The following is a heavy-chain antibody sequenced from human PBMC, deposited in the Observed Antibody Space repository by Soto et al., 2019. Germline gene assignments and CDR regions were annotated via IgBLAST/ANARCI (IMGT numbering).Heavy chain of an antibody. Sequence: QVQLVESGGGVVRPGRSLRLSCAASGFTFSSYGMHWVRQAPGKGLEWVAVIWYVGSNKYYADSVKGRFTISRDNSKNTLYLQMNSLRAEDTAVYYCARGASIVATLSLVAFDIWGQGTMVTVSS. CDR1: GFTFSSYG. CDR3: ARGASIVATLSLVAFDI. V-gene: IGHV3-33*01. D-gene: IGHD5-12*01. CDR2: IWYVGSNK. J-gene: IGHJ3*02.